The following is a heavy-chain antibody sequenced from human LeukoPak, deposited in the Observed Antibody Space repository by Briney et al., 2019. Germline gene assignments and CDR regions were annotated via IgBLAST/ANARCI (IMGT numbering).Heavy chain of an antibody. CDR1: GGSFSGYY. D-gene: IGHD2-2*02. V-gene: IGHV4-34*01. J-gene: IGHJ6*03. CDR3: ARGYCSRTSCYIYYYYMDV. CDR2: INHSGST. Sequence: SETLSLTCAVYGGSFSGYYWSWIRQPPGKGLEWIGEINHSGSTNYNPSLKSRVTISVDTSKNQFSLKLSSVTAADTAVYYCARGYCSRTSCYIYYYYMDVWGKGTTVTVSS.